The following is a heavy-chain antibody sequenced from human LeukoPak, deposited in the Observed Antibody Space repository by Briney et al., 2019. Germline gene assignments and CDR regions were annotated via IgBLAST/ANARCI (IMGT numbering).Heavy chain of an antibody. D-gene: IGHD3-10*01. Sequence: GGSLRLSCAASGFTFSSYGMNWVRQAPGKGLEWVSSISSSSSAIYYADSVKGRFTISRDNAKNSLYLQMASLRDEDTAVYYCARDLDYYDSGTYYDAFDIWGQGTMVTVSS. V-gene: IGHV3-48*02. CDR3: ARDLDYYDSGTYYDAFDI. CDR1: GFTFSSYG. J-gene: IGHJ3*02. CDR2: ISSSSSAI.